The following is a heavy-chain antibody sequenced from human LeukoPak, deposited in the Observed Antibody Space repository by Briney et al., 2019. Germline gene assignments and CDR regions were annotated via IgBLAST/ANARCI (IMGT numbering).Heavy chain of an antibody. J-gene: IGHJ4*02. CDR1: GYTFIGYY. V-gene: IGHV1-2*02. D-gene: IGHD5-24*01. Sequence: KPGESLKISCKASGYTFIGYYMHWVRQAPGQGLEWMGWINPHSGGTNSEQNFQGRVTMSRDTSISTVYMELSRLRSDDTALYYCAREGVIGDGYNFFDYWGQGTLVTVSS. CDR3: AREGVIGDGYNFFDY. CDR2: INPHSGGT.